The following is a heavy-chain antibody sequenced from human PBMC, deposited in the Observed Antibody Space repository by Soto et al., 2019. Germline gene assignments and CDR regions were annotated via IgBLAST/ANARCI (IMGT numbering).Heavy chain of an antibody. Sequence: QFQLVQSGAEVKKPGSSVKVSCKASGGTFSSYAISWVRQAPGQGLEWMGGIIPIFGTANYAQKFQGRVTITADESTSTAYMELSSLGSEETAVYYCARGDTAMVRLYYYYGMDVWGQGTTVTVSS. CDR2: IIPIFGTA. V-gene: IGHV1-69*12. J-gene: IGHJ6*02. CDR3: ARGDTAMVRLYYYYGMDV. D-gene: IGHD5-18*01. CDR1: GGTFSSYA.